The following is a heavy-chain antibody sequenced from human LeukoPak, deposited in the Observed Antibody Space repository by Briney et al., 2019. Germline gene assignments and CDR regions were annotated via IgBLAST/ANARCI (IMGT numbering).Heavy chain of an antibody. J-gene: IGHJ4*02. V-gene: IGHV4-38-2*02. CDR2: IYHSGST. CDR1: GYSISSGYY. D-gene: IGHD6-6*01. CDR3: ARGSFLQGSDY. Sequence: PSETLSLTCTVSGYSISSGYYWGWIRQPPGKGLEWIGSIYHSGSTYYNPSLKSRVTISVDTSKNQFSLKLSSVTAADTAVYYCARGSFLQGSDYWGQGTLVTVSS.